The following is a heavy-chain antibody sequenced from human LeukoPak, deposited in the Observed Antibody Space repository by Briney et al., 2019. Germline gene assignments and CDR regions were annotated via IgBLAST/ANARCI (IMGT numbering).Heavy chain of an antibody. J-gene: IGHJ4*02. V-gene: IGHV3-53*01. Sequence: GGSLRLSCAASGFTVSSNYMSWVRQAPGKGLEWVSVIYSGGSTYYADSVKGRFTISRDNSKNTLYLQMNSLRAEDTAVYYCAKEGDYYDSSGYYWYWGQGTLVTVSS. CDR3: AKEGDYYDSSGYYWY. D-gene: IGHD3-22*01. CDR2: IYSGGST. CDR1: GFTVSSNY.